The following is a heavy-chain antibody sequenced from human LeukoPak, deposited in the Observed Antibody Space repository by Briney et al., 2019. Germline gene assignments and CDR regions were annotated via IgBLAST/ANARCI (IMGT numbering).Heavy chain of an antibody. D-gene: IGHD6-19*01. CDR2: IYYSGST. V-gene: IGHV4-59*08. Sequence: PSETLSPTCTVSRGSISSYYWSWIRQPPGKGLEWIGYIYYSGSTNYNPSLKSRVTISVDTSKNQFSLKLSSVIAADTATYYCARHWMAVAPYWYFDLWGRGTLVTVSS. CDR1: RGSISSYY. CDR3: ARHWMAVAPYWYFDL. J-gene: IGHJ2*01.